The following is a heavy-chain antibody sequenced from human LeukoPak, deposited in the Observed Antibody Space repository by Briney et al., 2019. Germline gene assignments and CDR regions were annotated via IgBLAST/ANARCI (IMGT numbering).Heavy chain of an antibody. D-gene: IGHD3-16*01. CDR3: ARGGGLDV. CDR2: INHNGNVN. J-gene: IGHJ6*02. CDR1: GFTFSSYW. V-gene: IGHV3-7*03. Sequence: PGGSLRISCAASGFTFSSYWMNWARQAPGKGLEWVASINHNGNVNYYVDSVKGRFTISRDNAENSLYLQMSNLRAEDTAVYFCARGGGLDVWGQGATVTVSS.